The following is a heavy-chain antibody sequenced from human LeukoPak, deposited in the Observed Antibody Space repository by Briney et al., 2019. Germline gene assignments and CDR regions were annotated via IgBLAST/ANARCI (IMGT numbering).Heavy chain of an antibody. D-gene: IGHD3-22*01. CDR2: IYYSGST. V-gene: IGHV4-59*08. Sequence: SETLYLSCTASGYTFTSYSCSWIRQPPGKGLEWMGYIYYSGSTNYNPSLKSRVTISVDTSKNQFSLKLSSVTAADTAVYYCAKTDAYYYDSSGYYFDYWGQGTLVTVSS. CDR1: GYTFTSYS. CDR3: AKTDAYYYDSSGYYFDY. J-gene: IGHJ4*02.